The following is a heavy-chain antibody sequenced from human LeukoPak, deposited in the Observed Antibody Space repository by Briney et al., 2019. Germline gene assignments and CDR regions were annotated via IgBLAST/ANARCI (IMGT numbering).Heavy chain of an antibody. D-gene: IGHD1-26*01. CDR3: ARVQRGSYLPEY. CDR2: ISAYNGNT. Sequence: ASLKVSCKASGYTLTSYGICWVRQAPRQGLEWMGWISAYNGNTNYAQKLQGRVTMTTDTSTSTAYMGLRSLRSDDTAVYYCARVQRGSYLPEYWGPGTLVTVS. J-gene: IGHJ4*02. CDR1: GYTLTSYG. V-gene: IGHV1-18*01.